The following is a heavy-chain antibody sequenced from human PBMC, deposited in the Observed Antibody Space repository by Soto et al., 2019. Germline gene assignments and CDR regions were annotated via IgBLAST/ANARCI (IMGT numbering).Heavy chain of an antibody. J-gene: IGHJ4*02. CDR3: VRDLLGSGGHFDY. CDR1: GFTFSSCT. V-gene: IGHV3-48*01. D-gene: IGHD7-27*01. CDR2: ISFSSGTI. Sequence: PGGSLRLSCAASGFTFSSCTMNWVRQAPGKGLEWVSYISFSSGTIYYADSVKGRFTISRDNAKNSLYLEMNSLRAEDTAVYHCVRDLLGSGGHFDYWGQGTPVTVSS.